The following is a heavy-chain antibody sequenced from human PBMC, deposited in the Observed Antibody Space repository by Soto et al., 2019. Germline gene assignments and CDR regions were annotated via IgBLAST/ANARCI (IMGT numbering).Heavy chain of an antibody. CDR3: AKDRERDAWYEDY. Sequence: EVQLLESGGGLVQPGGSLRLSCVASGFSFSSYAMSWVRQAPGKGLEWVSVISGSDGSTYYADSVKGRFIISRDNSKNTLYLQMNSLRAEDTAVYYCAKDRERDAWYEDYWGQGTLVTVSS. CDR2: ISGSDGST. D-gene: IGHD6-13*01. CDR1: GFSFSSYA. J-gene: IGHJ4*02. V-gene: IGHV3-23*01.